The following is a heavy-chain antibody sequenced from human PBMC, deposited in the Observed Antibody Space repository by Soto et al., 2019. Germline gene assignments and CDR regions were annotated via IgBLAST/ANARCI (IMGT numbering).Heavy chain of an antibody. V-gene: IGHV3-13*01. CDR2: IGTAGDT. J-gene: IGHJ4*02. CDR3: ARGRLISLYYFDY. D-gene: IGHD2-15*01. Sequence: VHQVTGKGLEWVSTIGTAGDTYYPGSVKGRFTISRENAKNSLYLQMNSLRAEDTAVYYCARGRLISLYYFDYWGQGTLVTVS.